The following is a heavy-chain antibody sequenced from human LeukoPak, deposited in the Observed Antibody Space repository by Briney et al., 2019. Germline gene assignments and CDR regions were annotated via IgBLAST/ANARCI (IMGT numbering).Heavy chain of an antibody. D-gene: IGHD2-8*01. CDR1: YSSSTSGHF. Sequence: SETLSLTCSVSYSSSTSGHFYVWIRQPPGKGLEWIGSIYHTGSTYYSPSLKSRVTISRDTSKNQFSLNLSSVTAADTAMYYCARAVLATKSEHWFDSWGQGTLVTVSS. J-gene: IGHJ5*01. CDR3: ARAVLATKSEHWFDS. CDR2: IYHTGST. V-gene: IGHV4-38-2*02.